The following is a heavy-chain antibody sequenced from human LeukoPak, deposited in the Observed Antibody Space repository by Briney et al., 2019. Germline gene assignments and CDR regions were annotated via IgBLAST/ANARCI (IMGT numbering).Heavy chain of an antibody. CDR1: GFTFSSYA. CDR3: AKDRVYSYGYGHDAFDI. CDR2: ISGSGGST. V-gene: IGHV3-23*01. D-gene: IGHD5-18*01. Sequence: PGGSLRLSCAASGFTFSSYAMSWVRQAPGKGLEWVSAISGSGGSTYYADSVKGRFTISRDNSKNTLYLQMNSLRAEDTAVYYSAKDRVYSYGYGHDAFDIWGQGTMVTVSS. J-gene: IGHJ3*02.